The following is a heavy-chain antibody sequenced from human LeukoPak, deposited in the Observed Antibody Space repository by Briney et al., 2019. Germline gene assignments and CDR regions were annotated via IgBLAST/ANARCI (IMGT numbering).Heavy chain of an antibody. CDR2: ISAYNGNT. V-gene: IGHV1-18*01. D-gene: IGHD5-18*01. CDR3: AGGYSHGPHFFYYYGMDV. Sequence: ASVKVSCKASGYTFTSYGISWVRQAPGQGLEWMGWISAYNGNTNYAQKLQSRVTMTTDTSTSTAYMELRSLRSDDTAVYYCAGGYSHGPHFFYYYGMDVWGQGTTVTVSS. CDR1: GYTFTSYG. J-gene: IGHJ6*02.